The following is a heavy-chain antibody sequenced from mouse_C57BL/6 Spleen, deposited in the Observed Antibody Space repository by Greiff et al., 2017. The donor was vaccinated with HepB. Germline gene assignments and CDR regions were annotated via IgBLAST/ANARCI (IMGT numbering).Heavy chain of an antibody. CDR2: ILPGSGST. J-gene: IGHJ2*01. Sequence: VQLQQSGAELMKPGASVKLSCKATGYTFTGYWIEWVKQRPGHGLEWIGEILPGSGSTNYNEKFKGKATFTADTSSNTAYMQPSSLTTEDSAIYYCAATVVATEDYWGQGTTLTVSS. V-gene: IGHV1-9*01. D-gene: IGHD1-1*01. CDR1: GYTFTGYW. CDR3: AATVVATEDY.